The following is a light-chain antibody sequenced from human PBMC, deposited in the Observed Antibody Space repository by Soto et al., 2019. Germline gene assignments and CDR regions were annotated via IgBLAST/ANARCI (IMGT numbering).Light chain of an antibody. CDR3: QQANSFPLT. J-gene: IGKJ4*01. V-gene: IGKV1-12*01. CDR2: TVS. Sequence: DIQMTQSPSSVSASVGARVTITCRASQGISSWLAWYQQKTGKAPKLLIYTVSSLPSGVPSRFSGSRPGTDVTLTISSLQPEDFASYYCQQANSFPLTFGGGTKEEIK. CDR1: QGISSW.